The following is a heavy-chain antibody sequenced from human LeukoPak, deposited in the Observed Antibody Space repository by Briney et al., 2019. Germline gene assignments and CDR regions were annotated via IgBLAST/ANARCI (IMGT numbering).Heavy chain of an antibody. J-gene: IGHJ4*02. CDR2: ISSSSSYI. Sequence: GGSLRLSCAASGFTFSSYSMNWVRQAPGKGLEWVSSISSSSSYIYYADSVKGRFAISRDNARNSLYLQMNSLRAEDTAVYYCASSRAPNPPDYWGQGTLVTVSS. CDR3: ASSRAPNPPDY. D-gene: IGHD1-14*01. V-gene: IGHV3-21*01. CDR1: GFTFSSYS.